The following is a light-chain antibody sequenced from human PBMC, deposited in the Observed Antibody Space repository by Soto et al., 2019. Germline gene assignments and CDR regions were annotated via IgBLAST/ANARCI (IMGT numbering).Light chain of an antibody. V-gene: IGKV1-39*01. CDR2: AAS. CDR1: QSISSY. J-gene: IGKJ2*01. CDR3: QQSYSTPPT. Sequence: DIQMTQSPSSLSASVGDRVTITCRASQSISSYLNWYQQKQGKAHKLLIYAASRLQSGVPSRFSGSGSGTEFTLTISSLQPEDFATYYCQQSYSTPPTFGQGTKLEIK.